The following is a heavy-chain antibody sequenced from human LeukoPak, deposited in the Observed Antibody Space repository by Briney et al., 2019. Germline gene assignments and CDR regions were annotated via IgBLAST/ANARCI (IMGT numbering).Heavy chain of an antibody. CDR2: ISGTAGRT. J-gene: IGHJ1*01. CDR3: AKDEGSSAWYDGYFHH. CDR1: GFTYSHYG. V-gene: IGHV3-23*01. D-gene: IGHD6-19*01. Sequence: GGTLRLSCVASGFTYSHYGMSWVRQAPGKGLEWVSAISGTAGRTYYADSVKGRFTISRDNSKNTLYLQMNSLRAEDTATYYCAKDEGSSAWYDGYFHHWGQGTLVTVSS.